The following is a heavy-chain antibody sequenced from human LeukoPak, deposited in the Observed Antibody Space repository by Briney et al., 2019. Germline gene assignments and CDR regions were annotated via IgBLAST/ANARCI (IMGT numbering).Heavy chain of an antibody. CDR2: INPSGGST. D-gene: IGHD5-18*01. V-gene: IGHV1-46*01. CDR1: GYTFTSYY. J-gene: IGHJ6*03. Sequence: ASVKVSCKASGYTFTSYYMHWVRQAPGQGLEWMGIINPSGGSTSYAQKFQGRVTITADESTSTAYMELSSLRCEDTAVYYCARGELMDVDTTNWKDYYYMDVWGKGTTVTVSS. CDR3: ARGELMDVDTTNWKDYYYMDV.